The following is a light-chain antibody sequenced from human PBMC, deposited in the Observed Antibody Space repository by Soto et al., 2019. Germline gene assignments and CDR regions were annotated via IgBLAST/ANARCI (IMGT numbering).Light chain of an antibody. Sequence: DIQITQSPSTLSASAGDRVTITCRASQSITIWLAWYQQKPGKAPKLLIYDASTLESGVPSRFSGSGSGTEFPLTLCSLQPDDFATYYCQQFHSFPITFVQGTRLEIK. V-gene: IGKV1-5*01. CDR3: QQFHSFPIT. CDR2: DAS. J-gene: IGKJ5*01. CDR1: QSITIW.